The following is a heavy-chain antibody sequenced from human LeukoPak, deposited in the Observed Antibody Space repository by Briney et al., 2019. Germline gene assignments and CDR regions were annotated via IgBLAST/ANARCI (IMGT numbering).Heavy chain of an antibody. CDR2: IYYSGST. V-gene: IGHV4-59*02. CDR1: GGSVSSYY. J-gene: IGHJ6*03. D-gene: IGHD2-15*01. CDR3: ARKGWSPRYYYMDV. Sequence: SETLSLTCTVSGGSVSSYYWSWIRQPPGKGLEWIGYIYYSGSTNYNPSLKSRGTISLVTSKNQFSLKLSSVTAADTAVYYCARKGWSPRYYYMDVWGKGTTVIVSS.